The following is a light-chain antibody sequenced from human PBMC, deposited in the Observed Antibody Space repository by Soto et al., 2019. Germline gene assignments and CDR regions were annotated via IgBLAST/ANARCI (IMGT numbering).Light chain of an antibody. Sequence: QSVLTQPASVSGSPGRSITISCTGTTTDVGSYNLVSWYQQHPGRASKLMIYEVSRRPSGVSNRFSGSKSGNTASLTISGLQAEDEADYYCCSWAGSNTFYFFGTGTKVTVL. CDR1: TTDVGSYNL. V-gene: IGLV2-23*02. J-gene: IGLJ1*01. CDR2: EVS. CDR3: CSWAGSNTFYF.